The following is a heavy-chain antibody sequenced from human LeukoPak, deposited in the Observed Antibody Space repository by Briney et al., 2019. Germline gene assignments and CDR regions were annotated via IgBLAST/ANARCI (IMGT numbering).Heavy chain of an antibody. CDR1: GFTFSSYG. CDR3: ARDPHSVGSSRWSDAFDI. Sequence: GRSLILSCAASGFTFSSYGMHWVRQAPGKGLEWVSRINTDGSETSSADSVKGRFTISRDNAKNTLYLQMNNLRGDDTAVYYCARDPHSVGSSRWSDAFDIWGQGTMVTVSS. CDR2: INTDGSET. V-gene: IGHV3-74*01. D-gene: IGHD6-13*01. J-gene: IGHJ3*02.